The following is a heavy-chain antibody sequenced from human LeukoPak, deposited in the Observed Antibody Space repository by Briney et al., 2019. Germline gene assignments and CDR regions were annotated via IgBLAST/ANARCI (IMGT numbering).Heavy chain of an antibody. D-gene: IGHD5-18*01. CDR1: GFTFSSYG. CDR2: ISYDGSNK. CDR3: AKPFFRDTAMVTDAFDI. V-gene: IGHV3-30*18. Sequence: GGSLRLSCAASGFTFSSYGMHWVRQAPGKGLEWVAVISYDGSNKYYADSVKGRFTISRDNSKNTLYLQMNSLRAEDAAVYYCAKPFFRDTAMVTDAFDIWGQGTMVTVSS. J-gene: IGHJ3*02.